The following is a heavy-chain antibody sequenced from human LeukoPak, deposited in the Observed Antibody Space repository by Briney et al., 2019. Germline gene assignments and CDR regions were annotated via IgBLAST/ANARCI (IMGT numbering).Heavy chain of an antibody. CDR2: INHSGST. Sequence: SETLPLTCAVYGGSFSGYYWSWIRQPPGKGLEWIGEINHSGSTNYNPSLKSRVTISVDTSKNQFSLKLSSVTATDTAVYYCARRRAGRDWFDPWGQGTLVTVSS. D-gene: IGHD6-19*01. CDR3: ARRRAGRDWFDP. CDR1: GGSFSGYY. J-gene: IGHJ5*02. V-gene: IGHV4-34*01.